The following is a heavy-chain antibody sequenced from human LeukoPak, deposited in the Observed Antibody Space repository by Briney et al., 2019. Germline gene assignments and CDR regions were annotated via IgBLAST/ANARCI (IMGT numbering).Heavy chain of an antibody. J-gene: IGHJ3*02. V-gene: IGHV1-69*04. CDR3: ARSSSEYYYDSSGISHAFDI. D-gene: IGHD3-22*01. CDR1: GGTFSSYA. Sequence: GASVKVSCKASGGTFSSYAISWVRQAPGQGLEWMGRIIPILGIANYAQKFQGRVTITADKSTSTAYVELSSLRSEDTAVYYCARSSSEYYYDSSGISHAFDIWGQGTMVTVSS. CDR2: IIPILGIA.